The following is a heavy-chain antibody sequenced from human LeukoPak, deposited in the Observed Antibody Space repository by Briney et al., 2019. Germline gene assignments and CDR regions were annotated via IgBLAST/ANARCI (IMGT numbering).Heavy chain of an antibody. D-gene: IGHD2-2*01. CDR1: GFTFDDYW. CDR3: ARGGTSGYSSTRHFWGGNYYFDY. V-gene: IGHV3-7*01. CDR2: INQDGSEK. Sequence: GGSLRLSCGASGFTFDDYWMSWVRQAPGQGLEWVANINQDGSEKYYLDSAKGRFTISRDNARNSLYLQVNSLRAEDTAVYYCARGGTSGYSSTRHFWGGNYYFDYWGQGSMVTVSS. J-gene: IGHJ4*02.